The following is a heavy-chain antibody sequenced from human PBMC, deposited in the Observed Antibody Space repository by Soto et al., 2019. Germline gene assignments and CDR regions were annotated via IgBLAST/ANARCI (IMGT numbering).Heavy chain of an antibody. V-gene: IGHV1-69*06. CDR1: GGTFSSYA. J-gene: IGHJ6*02. D-gene: IGHD6-13*01. Sequence: QVQLVQSGAEVKKPGSSVKVSCKASGGTFSSYAISWVRQAPGQVLEWMGGIIPIFGTANYAQKFQGRVTITADKSTSTAYMELSSLRSEDTAVYYCASLGYSSTPLYYYGMDVWGQGTTVTVSS. CDR3: ASLGYSSTPLYYYGMDV. CDR2: IIPIFGTA.